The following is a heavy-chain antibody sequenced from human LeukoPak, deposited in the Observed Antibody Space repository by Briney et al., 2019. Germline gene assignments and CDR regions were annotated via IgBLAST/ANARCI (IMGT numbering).Heavy chain of an antibody. D-gene: IGHD1-26*01. CDR1: GFTVRNNY. V-gene: IGHV3-23*01. Sequence: GGALRLSCAASGFTVRNNYMSWVRQAPGKGLEWVSGISGSGDNTLYADSVKGRFTISRDNSKNTLYLEMNSLRAEDTAIYYCAKMKGHPLPKYYMDVWGQGTTVTVSS. J-gene: IGHJ6*01. CDR3: AKMKGHPLPKYYMDV. CDR2: ISGSGDNT.